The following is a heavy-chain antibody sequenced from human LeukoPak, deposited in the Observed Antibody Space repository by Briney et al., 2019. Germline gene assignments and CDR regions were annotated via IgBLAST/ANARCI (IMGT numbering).Heavy chain of an antibody. CDR1: GGTFSSYA. D-gene: IGHD3-10*01. V-gene: IGHV1-69*04. CDR2: IITILGIA. Sequence: ASVKVSCKASGGTFSSYAISWVRQAPGQGLEWMGRIITILGIANYAQKFQGRVTITADKSTSTAYMELSSLRSEDTAVYYCARDYYGSGSLIYYYYGMDVWGQGTTVTVSS. J-gene: IGHJ6*02. CDR3: ARDYYGSGSLIYYYYGMDV.